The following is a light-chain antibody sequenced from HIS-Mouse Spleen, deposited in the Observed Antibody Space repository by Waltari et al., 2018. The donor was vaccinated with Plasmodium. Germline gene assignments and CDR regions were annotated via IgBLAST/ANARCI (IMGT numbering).Light chain of an antibody. V-gene: IGKV1-5*03. J-gene: IGKJ4*01. Sequence: DIQMTQSPSTLSASVGDRVTITCRASQSISSWLAWYQQKPGKAPKLLIYKASSLESGVPSRFSGSGSGTEFTLTISSLQPEDFAVYYCQQYGSSPQITFGGGTKVEIK. CDR1: QSISSW. CDR2: KAS. CDR3: QQYGSSPQIT.